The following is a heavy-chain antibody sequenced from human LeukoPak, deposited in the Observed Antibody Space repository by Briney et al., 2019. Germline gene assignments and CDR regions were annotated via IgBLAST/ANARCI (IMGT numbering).Heavy chain of an antibody. Sequence: GGSLRLSCAASGFTFSSYEMNWVRQAPGKGLEWVSYISSSGSTIYYADSVKGRFTISRDNAKNSLYLQMNSLRAEDMALYYCAKGEREWELQNAFDIWGQGTMVTVSS. CDR3: AKGEREWELQNAFDI. J-gene: IGHJ3*02. D-gene: IGHD1-26*01. CDR2: ISSSGSTI. CDR1: GFTFSSYE. V-gene: IGHV3-48*03.